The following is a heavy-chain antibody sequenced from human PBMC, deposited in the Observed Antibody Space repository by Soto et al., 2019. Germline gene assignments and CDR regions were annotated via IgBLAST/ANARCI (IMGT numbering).Heavy chain of an antibody. Sequence: QVQLVESGGGVVQPGRSLRLSCAASGFTFSSYGMHWVRQAPGKGLEWVAVISYDGSNKYYADSVKGRFTISRDNSKNTMYLQMNSLRDEDTAVYYCAKDTSSSWYPDYWGQGTLVTVSS. D-gene: IGHD6-13*01. CDR3: AKDTSSSWYPDY. J-gene: IGHJ4*02. CDR2: ISYDGSNK. CDR1: GFTFSSYG. V-gene: IGHV3-30*18.